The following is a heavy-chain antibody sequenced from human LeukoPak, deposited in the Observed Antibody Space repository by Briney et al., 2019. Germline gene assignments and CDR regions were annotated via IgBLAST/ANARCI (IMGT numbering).Heavy chain of an antibody. J-gene: IGHJ4*02. V-gene: IGHV3-23*01. Sequence: GGSLRLSCAASGFTFSSYAMSWVRQAPGKGLEWVSAISGSGGSTYYADSVKGRFTISRDNSKNTLYLQMNSLRAEDTAVYYCAKSIIARGDPPYFDYWAREPWSPSPQ. D-gene: IGHD7-27*01. CDR2: ISGSGGST. CDR3: AKSIIARGDPPYFDY. CDR1: GFTFSSYA.